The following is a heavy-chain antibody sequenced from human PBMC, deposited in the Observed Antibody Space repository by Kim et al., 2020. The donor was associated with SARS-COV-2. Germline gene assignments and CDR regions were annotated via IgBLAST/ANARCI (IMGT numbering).Heavy chain of an antibody. CDR2: IKSKTDGGTT. CDR3: TTDFKVPDFYYYYGMDV. J-gene: IGHJ6*02. Sequence: GGSLRLSCAASGFTFSNAWMSWVRQAPGKGLEWVGRIKSKTDGGTTDYAAPVKGRFTISRDDSKNTLYLQMNSLKTEDTAVYYCTTDFKVPDFYYYYGMDVWGQGTTVTVSS. V-gene: IGHV3-15*01. CDR1: GFTFSNAW.